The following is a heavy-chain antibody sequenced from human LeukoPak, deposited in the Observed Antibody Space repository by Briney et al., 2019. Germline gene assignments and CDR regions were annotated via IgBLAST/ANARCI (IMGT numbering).Heavy chain of an antibody. CDR2: IYDSGNE. CDR3: ARQISDYYYYYMDV. CDR1: GGSISTSAFY. J-gene: IGHJ6*03. V-gene: IGHV4-39*01. Sequence: SETLSLTCTVSGGSISTSAFYWGWIRQPPGKGLEWIGSIYDSGNEFYNPSLKSRVTISADTSKNQFSLKLNSVTAADTAMYYFARQISDYYYYYMDVWGEGITVTVSS. D-gene: IGHD2/OR15-2a*01.